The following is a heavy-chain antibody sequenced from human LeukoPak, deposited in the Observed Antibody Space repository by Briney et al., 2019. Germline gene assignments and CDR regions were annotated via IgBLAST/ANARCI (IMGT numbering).Heavy chain of an antibody. J-gene: IGHJ3*02. CDR3: ASRGYSYGHGAFDI. Sequence: PSETLSLTCAVYGGSFSGYHWSWIRQPPGKGLEWIGEINHSGSTNYNPSLKSRVTISVDTSKNQFSLKLSSVTAADTAVYYCASRGYSYGHGAFDIWGQGTMVTVSS. CDR1: GGSFSGYH. V-gene: IGHV4-34*01. D-gene: IGHD5-18*01. CDR2: INHSGST.